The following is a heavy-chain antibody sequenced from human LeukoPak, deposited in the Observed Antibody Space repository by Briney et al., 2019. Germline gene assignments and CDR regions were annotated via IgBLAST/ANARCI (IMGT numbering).Heavy chain of an antibody. V-gene: IGHV3-7*01. J-gene: IGHJ4*02. D-gene: IGHD2-15*01. CDR1: GFTFSSSW. CDR2: MNEDGGEI. Sequence: GGSLRLSCAASGFTFSSSWMTWVRQAPGKGLEWVASMNEDGGEIHYVDSVKGRFTISRDNAKNSLYLQMNSLTAEDTAVYYCARPELPGWSVLFDFWGQGTLVTVSS. CDR3: ARPELPGWSVLFDF.